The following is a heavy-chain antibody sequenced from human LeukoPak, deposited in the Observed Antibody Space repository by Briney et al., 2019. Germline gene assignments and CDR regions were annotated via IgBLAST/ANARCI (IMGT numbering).Heavy chain of an antibody. V-gene: IGHV4-38-2*01. CDR3: AAGYCSGGSCYSVVHDAFDI. Sequence: PSETLSLTCAVSDYSISSGYYWGWIRQPPGKGLEWIGSIYRSGSTYYNPSLKSRVTISVDTSKNQFSLKLSSVTAADTAVYYCAAGYCSGGSCYSVVHDAFDIWGQGTMVTVSS. J-gene: IGHJ3*02. D-gene: IGHD2-15*01. CDR2: IYRSGST. CDR1: DYSISSGYY.